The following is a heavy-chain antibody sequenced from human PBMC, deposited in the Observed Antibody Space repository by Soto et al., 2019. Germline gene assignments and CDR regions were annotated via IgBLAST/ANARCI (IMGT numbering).Heavy chain of an antibody. Sequence: SETLSLTCTVSGGSIRSYYWRWIRQPPGKGLEWIGYIYYSGSTDYNPSLKSRVTISVDTSKNQFSLKLRSVTAADTAVYYCARDSYNFDDWGQGILVTVSS. CDR3: ARDSYNFDD. CDR1: GGSIRSYY. D-gene: IGHD5-18*01. CDR2: IYYSGST. J-gene: IGHJ4*02. V-gene: IGHV4-59*01.